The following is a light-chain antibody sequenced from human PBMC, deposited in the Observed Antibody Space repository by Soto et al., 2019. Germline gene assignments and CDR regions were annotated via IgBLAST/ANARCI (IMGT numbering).Light chain of an antibody. Sequence: DIQMTQSPSTLSVSVGDRVTITCRASQTISSWLAWYQQKPGKAPKLLVYDASTLETGVPSRFSGSGSGAEFSLTITGLQPEDIATYSCQHYDSFWSFGQGTKVDIK. CDR1: QTISSW. V-gene: IGKV1-5*01. J-gene: IGKJ1*01. CDR3: QHYDSFWS. CDR2: DAS.